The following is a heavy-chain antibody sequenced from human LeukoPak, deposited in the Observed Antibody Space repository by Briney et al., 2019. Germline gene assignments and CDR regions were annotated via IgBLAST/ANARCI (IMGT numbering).Heavy chain of an antibody. CDR2: INPNSGGT. Sequence: GASVKVSCKASGYTFTGYYMHWVRQAPGQGLEWMGWINPNSGGTNYAQKFQGRVTMTRDTSISTVYMELSRLRSDDTAVYYCARGLYYYDSSGYPPELWGQGTMVTVSS. D-gene: IGHD3-22*01. V-gene: IGHV1-2*02. CDR3: ARGLYYYDSSGYPPEL. J-gene: IGHJ3*01. CDR1: GYTFTGYY.